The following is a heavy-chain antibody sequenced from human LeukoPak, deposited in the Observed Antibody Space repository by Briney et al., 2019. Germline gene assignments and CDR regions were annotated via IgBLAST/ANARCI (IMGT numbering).Heavy chain of an antibody. CDR1: GFTFSSYS. V-gene: IGHV3-21*01. D-gene: IGHD6-19*01. CDR3: ARDRDSGLFDY. CDR2: ISSSSSYI. Sequence: GRSLRLSCAASGFTFSSYSMNWVRQAPGKGLEWVSSISSSSSYIYYADSVKGRFTISRDNAKNSLYLQMNSLRAEDTAVYYCARDRDSGLFDYWGQGTLVTVSS. J-gene: IGHJ4*02.